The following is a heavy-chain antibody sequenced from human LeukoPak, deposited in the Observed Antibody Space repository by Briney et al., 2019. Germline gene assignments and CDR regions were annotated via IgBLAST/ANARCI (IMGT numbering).Heavy chain of an antibody. D-gene: IGHD4-17*01. CDR3: ARGWLTDYGDPNGFDH. J-gene: IGHJ5*02. V-gene: IGHV1-18*01. CDR1: VYGVTICG. CDR2: SSAYNGNT. Sequence: GASVTVSFTSSVYGVTICGISWVRQPQGQGLEWMGWSSAYNGNTNYAQTLQDRVTMTTDTSTSTAYIELRSLTSAATAVSYCARGWLTDYGDPNGFDHWGQGTLVTVSS.